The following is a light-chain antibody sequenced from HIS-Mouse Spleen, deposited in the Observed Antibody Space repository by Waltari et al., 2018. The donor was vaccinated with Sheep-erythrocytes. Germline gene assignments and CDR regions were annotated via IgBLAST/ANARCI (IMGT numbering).Light chain of an antibody. CDR3: QQSYSTPYT. CDR1: QSISSY. J-gene: IGKJ2*01. CDR2: AAS. Sequence: DIQMTQSPFSLSASVGVRVTITCRASQSISSYLNWYQQKPGKAPKLLIYAASSLQSGVPSRFSGSGSGTDFTLTISSLQPEDFATYYCQQSYSTPYTFGQGTKLEIK. V-gene: IGKV1-39*01.